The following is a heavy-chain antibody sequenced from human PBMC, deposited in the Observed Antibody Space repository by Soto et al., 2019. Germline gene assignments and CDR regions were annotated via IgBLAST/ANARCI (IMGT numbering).Heavy chain of an antibody. D-gene: IGHD6-13*01. CDR2: IKQDGSEK. CDR3: ARPGYSSSWFSYYMDV. CDR1: GFTFSSYW. Sequence: LRLSCAASGFTFSSYWMSWVRQAPGKGLEWVANIKQDGSEKYYVDSVKGRFTISRDNAKNSLYLQMNSLRAEDTAVYYCARPGYSSSWFSYYMDVWGKGTTVTVS. J-gene: IGHJ6*03. V-gene: IGHV3-7*01.